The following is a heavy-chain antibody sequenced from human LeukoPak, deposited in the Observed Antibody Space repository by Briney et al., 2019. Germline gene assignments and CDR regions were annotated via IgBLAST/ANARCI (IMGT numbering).Heavy chain of an antibody. V-gene: IGHV3-23*01. CDR2: ISGSGGST. J-gene: IGHJ6*03. Sequence: PGGSLRLSCAASGFTFSSYAMSWVRQAPGKGLEWVSAISGSGGSTYYADSVKGRFTISRDNSKNTLYLQMNSLRAEDTAVYYCAKDLGYNMLLVPYYMDVWGKGTTVTVSS. CDR3: AKDLGYNMLLVPYYMDV. D-gene: IGHD5-12*01. CDR1: GFTFSSYA.